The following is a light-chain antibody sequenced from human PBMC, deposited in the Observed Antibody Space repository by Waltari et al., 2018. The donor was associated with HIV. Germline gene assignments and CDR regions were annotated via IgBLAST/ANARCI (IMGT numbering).Light chain of an antibody. Sequence: QSVLTQPPSVSAAPGQKVTISCSGSSSNIGNHYVSWYQHSPGAAPKLLIYDNDNRPSEIPDRFSGSKSGTSATLGITGLQTGDEAHYYCGTWDSSLTAVVFGGGTKLTVL. V-gene: IGLV1-51*01. CDR3: GTWDSSLTAVV. CDR1: SSNIGNHY. J-gene: IGLJ2*01. CDR2: DND.